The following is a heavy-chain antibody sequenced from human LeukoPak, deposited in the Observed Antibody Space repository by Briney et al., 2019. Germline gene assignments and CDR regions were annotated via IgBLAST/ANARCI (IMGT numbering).Heavy chain of an antibody. CDR2: ISWNSGSI. D-gene: IGHD3-22*01. CDR3: AKDMARGYYDSSGYYHD. Sequence: SLRLSCAASGFTFDDYAMHWVRQAPGKGLEWVSGISWNSGSIGYADSVKGRFSISRDNAKNSLYLQMNSLRAEDTALYYCAKDMARGYYDSSGYYHDWGQGTLVTVSS. V-gene: IGHV3-9*01. CDR1: GFTFDDYA. J-gene: IGHJ1*01.